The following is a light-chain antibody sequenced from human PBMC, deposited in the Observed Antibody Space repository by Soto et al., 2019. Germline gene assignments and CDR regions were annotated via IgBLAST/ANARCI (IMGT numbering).Light chain of an antibody. CDR3: CSYAGSYNWA. V-gene: IGLV2-23*01. Sequence: QSALTQPASVSGSPGQSITISCTGTSSDVGSYNLVSWYQHHPGKAPKLMIYENYKRPSGVSDRFSGSKSGNTASLTISGLQAEDEADYYCCSYAGSYNWAFGGGTKVTVL. CDR2: ENY. CDR1: SSDVGSYNL. J-gene: IGLJ3*02.